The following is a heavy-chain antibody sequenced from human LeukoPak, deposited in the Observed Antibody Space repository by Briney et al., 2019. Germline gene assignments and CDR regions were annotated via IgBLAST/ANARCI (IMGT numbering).Heavy chain of an antibody. CDR3: ARQACSGSYCYYYYGMDV. CDR1: GYTFTSYG. CDR2: ISAYNGNT. J-gene: IGHJ6*02. D-gene: IGHD1-26*01. Sequence: ASVKVSFKASGYTFTSYGISWVRQAPGQGLEWMGWISAYNGNTNYAQKLQGRVTMTTDTSTSTAYMELRSLRSDDTAVYYCARQACSGSYCYYYYGMDVWGQGTTVTVSS. V-gene: IGHV1-18*01.